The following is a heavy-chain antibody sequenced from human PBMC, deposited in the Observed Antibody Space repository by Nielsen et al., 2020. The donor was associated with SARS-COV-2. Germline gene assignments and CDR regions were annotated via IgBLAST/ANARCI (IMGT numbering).Heavy chain of an antibody. J-gene: IGHJ3*02. D-gene: IGHD5-18*01. CDR1: GYTFTSYY. V-gene: IGHV1-46*01. Sequence: ASVKVSCKASGYTFTSYYMHWVRQAPGQGLEWMGIINPSGGSTSYAQKFQGRVTMTRDTSTSTVYMELSSLRPEDTAVYYCARVYKRDTAMVTGAFDIWGQGTMVTVSS. CDR3: ARVYKRDTAMVTGAFDI. CDR2: INPSGGST.